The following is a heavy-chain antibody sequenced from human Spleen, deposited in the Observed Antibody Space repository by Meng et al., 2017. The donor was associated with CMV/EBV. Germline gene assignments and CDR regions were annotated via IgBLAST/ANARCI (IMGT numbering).Heavy chain of an antibody. CDR3: ARRTRANYFDY. D-gene: IGHD3/OR15-3a*01. Sequence: GESLKISCAASGFTFSNYAMHWVRQAPGKGLEWVAVITYDGGTQYYADSVKGRFTISRDNSKNTLYLQMNSLRAEDTAVYYCARRTRANYFDYWGQGTLVTVSS. V-gene: IGHV3-30-3*01. CDR2: ITYDGGTQ. J-gene: IGHJ4*02. CDR1: GFTFSNYA.